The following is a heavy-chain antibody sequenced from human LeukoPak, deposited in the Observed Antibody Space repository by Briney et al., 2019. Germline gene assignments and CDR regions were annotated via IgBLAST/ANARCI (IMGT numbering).Heavy chain of an antibody. D-gene: IGHD2-15*01. CDR2: IYYSGST. J-gene: IGHJ4*02. CDR1: GGSISSSSYY. CDR3: ARRTCAGGSCYPEIFDY. V-gene: IGHV4-39*07. Sequence: PSETLSLTCTVSGGSISSSSYYWGWIRQPPGKGLEWIGSIYYSGSTYYNPSLKSRVTISVDTSKNQFSLKLSSVTAADTAVYYCARRTCAGGSCYPEIFDYWGQGTLVTVSS.